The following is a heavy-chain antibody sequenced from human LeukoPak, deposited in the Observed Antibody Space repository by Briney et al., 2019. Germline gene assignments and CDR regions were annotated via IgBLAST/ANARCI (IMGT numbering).Heavy chain of an antibody. CDR3: ARDRATKARIGGMDV. CDR1: TFIFGSYS. CDR2: ISETSSHR. V-gene: IGHV3-21*06. J-gene: IGHJ6*02. D-gene: IGHD3-16*01. Sequence: GGSLGLSCVGSTFIFGSYSMNWVRQAPGKGLEWVSYISETSSHRYYADSVKGRFTISRDNAQNSLYLQMNSLSAEDTGIYYCARDRATKARIGGMDVWGQGTTVIVSS.